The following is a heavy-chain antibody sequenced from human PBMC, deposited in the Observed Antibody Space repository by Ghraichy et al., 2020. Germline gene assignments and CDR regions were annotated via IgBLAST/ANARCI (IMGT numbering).Heavy chain of an antibody. CDR2: IYYSGST. CDR3: ARSRRDNYLYYYYMDV. J-gene: IGHJ6*03. CDR1: GGSISSGGYY. Sequence: SETLSLTCTVSGGSISSGGYYWSWIRQHPGKGLEWIGYIYYSGSTYYNPSLKSRVTISVDTSKNQFSLKLSSVTAADTAVYYCARSRRDNYLYYYYMDVWGKGTTVTVSS. D-gene: IGHD4/OR15-4a*01. V-gene: IGHV4-31*03.